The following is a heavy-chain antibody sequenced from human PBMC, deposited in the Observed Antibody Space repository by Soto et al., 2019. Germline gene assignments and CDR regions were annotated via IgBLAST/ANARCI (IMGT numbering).Heavy chain of an antibody. J-gene: IGHJ6*02. CDR2: IIPIFGTA. CDR1: GGTFSSYA. Sequence: QVQLVQSGAEVKQPGSSVKVSCKASGGTFSSYAISWVRQAPGQGLEWMGGIIPIFGTANYAQKFQGRVTITADESTSTAYMEMSSLRAEDTALYYCAREGVYYYYCMDVWGQGTTVTVSS. CDR3: AREGVYYYYCMDV. V-gene: IGHV1-69*01. D-gene: IGHD3-16*01.